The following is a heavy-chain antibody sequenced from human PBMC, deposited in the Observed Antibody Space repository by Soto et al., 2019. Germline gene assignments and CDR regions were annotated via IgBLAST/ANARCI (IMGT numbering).Heavy chain of an antibody. J-gene: IGHJ1*01. CDR1: GGTFNTYA. Sequence: QMQLVQSGAEVKERGSSVKISCKTSGGTFNTYALTWVRQAPGKGLEWNGGIIPIFGIKNVAQRFQGRVTIAADESPTTAYMEMASLRSDDTAVYYCAKEAGEHWGQGTLVTVSS. V-gene: IGHV1-69*01. CDR2: IIPIFGIK. D-gene: IGHD3-16*01. CDR3: AKEAGEH.